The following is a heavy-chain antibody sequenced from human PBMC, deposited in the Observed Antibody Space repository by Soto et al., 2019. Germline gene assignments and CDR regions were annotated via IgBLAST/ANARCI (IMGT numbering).Heavy chain of an antibody. J-gene: IGHJ5*02. V-gene: IGHV1-69*01. Sequence: QVQLVQSGAEVKKPGSSMKVSCKASGGTFNSYDINWVRQTPGQGLEWMGGIIPIVETPKYAQKFQGRVTITADDSTITVYMELSSLRSEDTAMYYCARLSRPNYYDTSGFFKDNWFDPWGQGTLVTVSS. CDR3: ARLSRPNYYDTSGFFKDNWFDP. CDR1: GGTFNSYD. D-gene: IGHD3-22*01. CDR2: IIPIVETP.